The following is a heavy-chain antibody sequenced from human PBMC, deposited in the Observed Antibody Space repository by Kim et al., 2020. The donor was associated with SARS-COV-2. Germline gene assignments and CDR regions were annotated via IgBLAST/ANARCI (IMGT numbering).Heavy chain of an antibody. Sequence: GGSLRLSCAASGFTFSIFTMNWVRQPPGKGLEWVSVISRSSSNTYYTDSVKGRFTVSRDNNKNTLYLQMNSLRVEDTAVYYCVKDNPAAEHEPYFFDFWG. CDR2: ISRSSSNT. J-gene: IGHJ4*01. CDR1: GFTFSIFT. CDR3: VKDNPAAEHEPYFFDF. V-gene: IGHV3-21*04.